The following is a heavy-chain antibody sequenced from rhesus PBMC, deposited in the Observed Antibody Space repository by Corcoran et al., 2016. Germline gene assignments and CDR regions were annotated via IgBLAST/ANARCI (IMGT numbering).Heavy chain of an antibody. CDR1: GLPVRNYV. Sequence: EVQLLETGGGLFQPGGSLRLSWASSGLPVRNYVFQLVRSSPGKWLEWNAAINSGGGSTNYAYSLKGIFTISIDNSKNKLSLQMNSLRAEDTAVYYCAKDGGWGAPSFDYWGQGVLVTVSS. CDR2: INSGGGST. D-gene: IGHD6-37*01. J-gene: IGHJ4*01. CDR3: AKDGGWGAPSFDY. V-gene: IGHV3S42*01.